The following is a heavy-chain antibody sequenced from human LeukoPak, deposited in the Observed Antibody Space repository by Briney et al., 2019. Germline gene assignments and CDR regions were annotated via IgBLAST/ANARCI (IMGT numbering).Heavy chain of an antibody. V-gene: IGHV3-23*01. CDR3: ERDPSEYEYNRGWYRDF. D-gene: IGHD6-19*01. CDR1: GFTFSNYG. CDR2: INLNGDET. Sequence: GGSLRLACAASGFTFSNYGMAWFRQAPGKGLEWVSTINLNGDETHYADSVKGRFTISRDNSKSTLALRMSSLRVEDTAVYYCERDPSEYEYNRGWYRDFWGQGSQVIVSS. J-gene: IGHJ4*02.